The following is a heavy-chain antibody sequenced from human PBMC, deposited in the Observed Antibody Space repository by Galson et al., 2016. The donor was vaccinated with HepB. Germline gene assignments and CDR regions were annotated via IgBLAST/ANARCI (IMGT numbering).Heavy chain of an antibody. D-gene: IGHD3-10*01. J-gene: IGHJ4*02. CDR2: FRSGGDK. Sequence: SLRLSCAASGFIVSDNDMTWVRQAPGKGLEWVAIFRSGGDKSYAESVKGRFIISRDNSKNTIYLQMNSLHAEDTAIYYCAGGRVRNYWGQGTLVTVSS. CDR3: AGGRVRNY. CDR1: GFIVSDND. V-gene: IGHV3-53*01.